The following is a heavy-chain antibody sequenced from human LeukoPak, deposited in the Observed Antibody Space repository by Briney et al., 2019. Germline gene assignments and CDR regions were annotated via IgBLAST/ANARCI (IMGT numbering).Heavy chain of an antibody. Sequence: GRSLRLSCAASGFTFDDYAMHWVRQAPGKGLEWVSGISWNSGSIGYADSVKGRFTISRDNAKNSLYLQMNSLRAEDTALYYCAKDIGGWSAGFDYWGQGTPVTVSS. CDR1: GFTFDDYA. CDR2: ISWNSGSI. J-gene: IGHJ4*02. CDR3: AKDIGGWSAGFDY. V-gene: IGHV3-9*01. D-gene: IGHD6-19*01.